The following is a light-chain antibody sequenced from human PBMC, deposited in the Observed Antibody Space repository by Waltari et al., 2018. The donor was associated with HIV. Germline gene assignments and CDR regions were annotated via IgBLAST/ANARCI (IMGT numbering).Light chain of an antibody. CDR2: SSN. Sequence: QSVLTQPPSASGTPGQRVTISCSGSSSNIGSNTVNWYQQLPGTAPKLLIYSSNQRPSGVPDRFSVSESGTSASLAISGLQSEGEADYYCTAWDDGLSDPVFGGGTKLTVL. V-gene: IGLV1-44*01. CDR3: TAWDDGLSDPV. J-gene: IGLJ3*02. CDR1: SSNIGSNT.